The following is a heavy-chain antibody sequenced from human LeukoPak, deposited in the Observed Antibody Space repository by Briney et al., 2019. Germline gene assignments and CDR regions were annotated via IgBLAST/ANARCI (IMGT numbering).Heavy chain of an antibody. D-gene: IGHD3-10*01. CDR3: AHVKARSGSTFDI. CDR1: GFTFSSYE. V-gene: IGHV3-48*03. CDR2: ISSSGSTV. J-gene: IGHJ3*02. Sequence: PGGSPRLSCAASGFTFSSYEMNWVRQAPGKGLEWVSYISSSGSTVYYADSVKGRFTVSRDNAKNSLYLQMNSLRDEDTAVYYCAHVKARSGSTFDIWGQGTMVTVSS.